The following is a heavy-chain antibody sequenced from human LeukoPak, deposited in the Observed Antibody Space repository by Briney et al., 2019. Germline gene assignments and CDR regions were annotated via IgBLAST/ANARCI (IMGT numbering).Heavy chain of an antibody. V-gene: IGHV4-34*01. CDR2: INHTGTT. D-gene: IGHD1/OR15-1a*01. CDR1: GGSFNTYY. CDR3: ARGAADRNNYYHYIDV. J-gene: IGHJ6*03. Sequence: SETLSLTCAVYGGSFNTYYWNWIRQSPGKGLEWIGEINHTGTTNYNPSLKSRFTISVDTSKNQFSLKLTSVTAADTAVYYCARGAADRNNYYHYIDVWGKGTTVTVSS.